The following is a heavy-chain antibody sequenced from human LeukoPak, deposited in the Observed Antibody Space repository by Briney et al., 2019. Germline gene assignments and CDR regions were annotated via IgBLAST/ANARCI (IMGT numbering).Heavy chain of an antibody. CDR3: ARDPGQQWFDFFDY. D-gene: IGHD6-19*01. J-gene: IGHJ4*02. CDR1: CFTVSSDW. CDR2: INSDGSST. V-gene: IGHV3-74*01. Sequence: GWALTLSCAASCFTVSSDWMLWVRQAPGIGLVWISRINSDGSSTSYADSVKGRFTISRDNAKNTLYLQMSSLRAEDTAVYYCARDPGQQWFDFFDYWGQGTLVTVSS.